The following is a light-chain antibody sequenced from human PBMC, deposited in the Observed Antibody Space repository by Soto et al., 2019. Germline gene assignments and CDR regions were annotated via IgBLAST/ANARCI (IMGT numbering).Light chain of an antibody. V-gene: IGKV1-33*01. CDR3: QQYDYLPLT. J-gene: IGKJ4*01. Sequence: DIQMTQSPSSLSASVGDRVTITCQASQDIRNYLNWYKQKPGKAPKLLIYDPSNLETGVPSRFSGSGSGTDFTFTISSMQPEDIATYYCQQYDYLPLTFGGGTKVVIK. CDR2: DPS. CDR1: QDIRNY.